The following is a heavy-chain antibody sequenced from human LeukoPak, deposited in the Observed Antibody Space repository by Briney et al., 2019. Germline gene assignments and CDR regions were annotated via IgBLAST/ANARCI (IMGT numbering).Heavy chain of an antibody. Sequence: KPSETLSLTCAVSGYSISSGYYWGWIRQHPGKGLEWIGSIYHSGSTYYNPSLKSRVTISVDTSKNQFSLKLSSVTAADTAVYYCARLRVSRGDNYFDYWGQGTLVTVSS. CDR3: ARLRVSRGDNYFDY. D-gene: IGHD3-16*01. CDR2: IYHSGST. CDR1: GYSISSGYY. J-gene: IGHJ4*02. V-gene: IGHV4-38-2*01.